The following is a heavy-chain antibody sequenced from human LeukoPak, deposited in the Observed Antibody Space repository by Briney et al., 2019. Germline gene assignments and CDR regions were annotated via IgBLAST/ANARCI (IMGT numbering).Heavy chain of an antibody. CDR2: ISSSSSTI. J-gene: IGHJ4*02. V-gene: IGHV3-48*01. CDR3: ANLAGIAAAGTFDY. CDR1: GFTFSSYS. Sequence: PGGSLRLSCAASGFTFSSYSMNWVRQAPGKGLEWVSYISSSSSTIYYADSVKGRFTISRDNAKNSLYLQMNSLRAEDTAVYYCANLAGIAAAGTFDYWGQGTLVTVSS. D-gene: IGHD6-13*01.